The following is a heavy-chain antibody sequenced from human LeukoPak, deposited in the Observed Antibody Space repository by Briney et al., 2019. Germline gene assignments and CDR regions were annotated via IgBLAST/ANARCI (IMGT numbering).Heavy chain of an antibody. CDR2: ISAYNGNT. CDR1: GYTFIDYG. CDR3: ARAINGYAGYYYYYMDV. V-gene: IGHV1-18*01. Sequence: ASVKVSCKASGYTFIDYGINWVRQAPGQGLEWMGLISAYNGNTNSAQNLQGRVTMTIDRSTTTAYMELRSLRSDDTAVYWCARAINGYAGYYYYYMDVWGKGTTVTVSS. D-gene: IGHD5-12*01. J-gene: IGHJ6*03.